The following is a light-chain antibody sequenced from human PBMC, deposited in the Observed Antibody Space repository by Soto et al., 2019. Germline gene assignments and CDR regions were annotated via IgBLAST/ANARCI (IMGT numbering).Light chain of an antibody. CDR1: QSVSNNW. Sequence: ETVLTQSPGTLSLSPGERATLSCRASQSVSNNWLAWYQQKPGQAPRLLMYDASTRVTGTPDRFSGSGSGTDFTLTISRLEPEDFAVYYCQQYGSSPPSWTFGEGTKVDIK. J-gene: IGKJ1*01. CDR3: QQYGSSPPSWT. V-gene: IGKV3-20*01. CDR2: DAS.